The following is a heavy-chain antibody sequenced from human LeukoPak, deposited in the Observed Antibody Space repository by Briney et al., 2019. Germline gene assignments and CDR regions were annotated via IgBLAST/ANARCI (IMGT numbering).Heavy chain of an antibody. CDR1: GYTFTGYY. CDR3: ARVPTLGIYYYYHYMDV. Sequence: ASVKVSCKASGYTFTGYYMHWVRQAPGRGLEWMGWINPNSGGTGYAQKFQGRITITRDISINTAYMELSSLRSDDTAVYYCARVPTLGIYYYYHYMDVWGKGTTVTVSS. D-gene: IGHD1-26*01. CDR2: INPNSGGT. V-gene: IGHV1-2*02. J-gene: IGHJ6*03.